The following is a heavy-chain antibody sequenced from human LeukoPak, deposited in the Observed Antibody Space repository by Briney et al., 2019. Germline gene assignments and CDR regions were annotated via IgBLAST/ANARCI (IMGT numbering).Heavy chain of an antibody. J-gene: IGHJ6*03. V-gene: IGHV1-18*01. Sequence: ASVKVSCKASGYTFTSYGISWVRQAPGQGLEWMGWISAYNGNTNYAQKLQGRVTMTTDTSTSTAYMELRSLRSDDTAVYYCARGPPSRRYYYDSSGYYPCYYYMDVWGKGTTVTVSS. CDR1: GYTFTSYG. D-gene: IGHD3-22*01. CDR3: ARGPPSRRYYYDSSGYYPCYYYMDV. CDR2: ISAYNGNT.